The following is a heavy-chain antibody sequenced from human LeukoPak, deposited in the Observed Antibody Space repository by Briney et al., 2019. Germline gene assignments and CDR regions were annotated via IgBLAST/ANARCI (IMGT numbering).Heavy chain of an antibody. CDR2: INHSGST. CDR3: ARDLLDDYVWGSYPLD. D-gene: IGHD3-16*02. CDR1: GGSFSGYY. J-gene: IGHJ4*02. V-gene: IGHV4-34*01. Sequence: PSETLSLTCAVYGGSFSGYYWSWIRQPPGKGLEWIGEINHSGSTNYNPSLKSRATISVDTSKNQFSLKLSSVTAADTAVYYCARDLLDDYVWGSYPLDWGQGTLVTVSS.